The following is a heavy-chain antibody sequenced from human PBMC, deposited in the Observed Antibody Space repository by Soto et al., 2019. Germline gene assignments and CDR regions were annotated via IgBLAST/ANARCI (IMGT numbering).Heavy chain of an antibody. Sequence: ASMKVSCKASGYTFTGYYMHWVRQAPGQGLEWMGWINPNSGGTNYAQKFQGWVTMTRDTSISTAYMELSRLRSDDTAVYYCARATAAGSHYYYYYGMDVWGQGTTVTVSS. D-gene: IGHD6-13*01. CDR3: ARATAAGSHYYYYYGMDV. CDR1: GYTFTGYY. CDR2: INPNSGGT. J-gene: IGHJ6*02. V-gene: IGHV1-2*04.